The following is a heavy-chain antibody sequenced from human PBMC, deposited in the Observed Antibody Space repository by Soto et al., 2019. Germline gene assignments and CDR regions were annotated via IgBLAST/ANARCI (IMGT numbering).Heavy chain of an antibody. CDR2: IYYSGST. CDR3: AREYYYDSSGYYN. J-gene: IGHJ4*02. D-gene: IGHD3-22*01. CDR1: GGSISSGDYY. Sequence: SETLSLTCTVSGGSISSGDYYWSWIRQPPGKGLEWIGYIYYSGSTYYNPSLKSRVTISVDTSKNQFSLKLSSVTAADTAVYYCAREYYYDSSGYYNWGQGTLVNVSS. V-gene: IGHV4-30-4*01.